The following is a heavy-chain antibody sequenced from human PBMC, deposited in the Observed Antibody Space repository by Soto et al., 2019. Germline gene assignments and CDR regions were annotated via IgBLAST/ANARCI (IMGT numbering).Heavy chain of an antibody. CDR1: GYKFGSAW. J-gene: IGHJ5*02. CDR3: ARQLSHICVS. Sequence: PGESLKISCKGVGYKFGSAWIGWVRQMPGKGLEWMGIIKPGTSDIRYSPSCRGHVTISADEAVSTAYLQWGSLKASDTAMYYCARQLSHICVSWGQGTLVTVSS. CDR2: IKPGTSDI. V-gene: IGHV5-51*01. D-gene: IGHD2-21*01.